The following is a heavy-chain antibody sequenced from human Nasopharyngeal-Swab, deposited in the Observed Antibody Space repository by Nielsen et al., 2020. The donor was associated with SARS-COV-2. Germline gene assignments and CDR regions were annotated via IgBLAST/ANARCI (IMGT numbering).Heavy chain of an antibody. Sequence: ASVKVSCKASGYTFTSYGIIWVRQAPGQGLEWMGWISAYNGNTNYAQKLQGRVTMTTDTSTSTAYMELRSLRSDDTAVYYCARVGIAVAGHGGLYYYYGMDVWGQGTTVTVSS. CDR2: ISAYNGNT. CDR3: ARVGIAVAGHGGLYYYYGMDV. V-gene: IGHV1-18*04. J-gene: IGHJ6*02. D-gene: IGHD6-19*01. CDR1: GYTFTSYG.